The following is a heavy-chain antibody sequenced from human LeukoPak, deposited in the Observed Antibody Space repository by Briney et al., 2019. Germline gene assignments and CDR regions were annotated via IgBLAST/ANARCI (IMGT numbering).Heavy chain of an antibody. V-gene: IGHV3-48*01. CDR1: GFTFSSYS. D-gene: IGHD6-19*01. Sequence: PGGSLRLSCAASGFTFSSYSMNWVRQAPRKGLEWVSYISSSSSTIYYADSVKGRFTIPRDNAKNSLYLQMNSLRAEDTAVYYCARDYLSGADVWGKGTTVTVSS. CDR2: ISSSSSTI. CDR3: ARDYLSGADV. J-gene: IGHJ6*04.